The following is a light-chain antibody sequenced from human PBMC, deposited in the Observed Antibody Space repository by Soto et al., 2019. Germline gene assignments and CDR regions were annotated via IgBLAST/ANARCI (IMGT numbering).Light chain of an antibody. J-gene: IGKJ1*01. CDR3: QQYNIWPRT. CDR1: QSVSSS. V-gene: IGKV3-15*01. Sequence: EIVMTQSPATPSVSPGERATLSCRASQSVSSSLAWYQQRPGQAPRLLIYGASTRATGIPARFSGSGSGTEFTLTISSLQSEDFALYYCQQYNIWPRTFGQGTKVDIK. CDR2: GAS.